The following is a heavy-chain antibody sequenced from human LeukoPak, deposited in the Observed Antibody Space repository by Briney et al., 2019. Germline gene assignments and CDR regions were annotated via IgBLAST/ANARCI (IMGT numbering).Heavy chain of an antibody. V-gene: IGHV1-8*02. J-gene: IGHJ5*02. CDR3: ARGRFCSGVTCQRLGYNWLDP. CDR1: GYTFTSYD. D-gene: IGHD2-15*01. Sequence: ASVKVSCKASGYTFTSYDINWVRQATGQGLEWMGWMNPDSGNTGYARKFQGRVTMTRNTSISTAYMELSSLGSEDTAVYYCARGRFCSGVTCQRLGYNWLDPWGQGTLVTVSS. CDR2: MNPDSGNT.